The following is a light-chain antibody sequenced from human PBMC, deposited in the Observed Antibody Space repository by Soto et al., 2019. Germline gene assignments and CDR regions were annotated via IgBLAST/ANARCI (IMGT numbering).Light chain of an antibody. V-gene: IGKV2-28*01. J-gene: IGKJ4*01. CDR1: QSLLHSNGYNY. CDR3: MQGFQTPVT. CDR2: LGS. Sequence: DLVMTQSPLSLPVTPGEPASISCRSSQSLLHSNGYNYLNWYLQKPVQSPQLLIYLGSNRAPGVPDRFSGSGSGTDCTLKISRVEAEDVGVYYCMQGFQTPVTFRGGTKVEIK.